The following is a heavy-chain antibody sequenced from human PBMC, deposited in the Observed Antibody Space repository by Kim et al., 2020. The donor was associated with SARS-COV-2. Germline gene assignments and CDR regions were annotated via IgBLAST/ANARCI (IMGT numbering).Heavy chain of an antibody. CDR3: AKVFGDYGDY. CDR2: ISWNSGSI. V-gene: IGHV3-9*01. J-gene: IGHJ4*02. Sequence: GGSLRLSCAASGFTFDDYAMHWVRQAPGKGLEWVSGISWNSGSIGYADSVKGRFTISRDNAKNSLYLQMNSLRAEDTALYYCAKVFGDYGDYWGQGTLVTVSS. D-gene: IGHD2-21*01. CDR1: GFTFDDYA.